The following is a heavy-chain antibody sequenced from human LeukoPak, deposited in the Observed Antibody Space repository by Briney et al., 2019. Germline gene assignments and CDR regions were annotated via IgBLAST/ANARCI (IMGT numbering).Heavy chain of an antibody. J-gene: IGHJ3*02. Sequence: ASVKVSCEASGYTFTSYDINWVRQAPGQGLEGMGWMNPNSGNTDYAQKFQGRVTMPRNTSISTAYMELSSLRSEDTAVYYCASGEGPNAFDIWGQGTMVTVSS. V-gene: IGHV1-8*01. CDR1: GYTFTSYD. CDR2: MNPNSGNT. CDR3: ASGEGPNAFDI.